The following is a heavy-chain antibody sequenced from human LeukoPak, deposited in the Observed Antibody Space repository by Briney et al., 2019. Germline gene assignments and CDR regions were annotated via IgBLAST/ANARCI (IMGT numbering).Heavy chain of an antibody. J-gene: IGHJ4*02. CDR2: MKWNGDST. V-gene: IGHV3-20*04. CDR3: ARENGGAAAGTFDY. CDR1: GFTFDDYA. D-gene: IGHD6-13*01. Sequence: GRCLRLSCGASGFTFDDYAMSWVRQVPGKGLEWVSGMKWNGDSTGYADSVKGRFTIARDNAKNSLYLQMNSLRAEDTAVYYCARENGGAAAGTFDYWGQGTLVTVSS.